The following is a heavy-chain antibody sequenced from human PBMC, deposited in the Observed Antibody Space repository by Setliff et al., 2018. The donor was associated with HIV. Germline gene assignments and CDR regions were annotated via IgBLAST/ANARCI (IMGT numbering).Heavy chain of an antibody. CDR3: ATLWFGSRDAFDI. CDR2: ISSSGSTI. Sequence: GGSLRLSCAASGFTFSSYEMNWVRQAPGKGLEWVSYISSSGSTIYYADSVEGRFAISRDNAKNSLYLQMNSLRAEDTAVYYCATLWFGSRDAFDIWGQGTMVTVSS. V-gene: IGHV3-48*03. D-gene: IGHD3-10*01. CDR1: GFTFSSYE. J-gene: IGHJ3*02.